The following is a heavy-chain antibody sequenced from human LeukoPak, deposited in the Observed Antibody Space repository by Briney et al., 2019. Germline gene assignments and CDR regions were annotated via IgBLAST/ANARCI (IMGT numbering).Heavy chain of an antibody. CDR2: IIPIFGTA. J-gene: IGHJ3*02. D-gene: IGHD4/OR15-4a*01. CDR1: GGTFSSYA. CDR3: ARRLSNAFDI. V-gene: IGHV1-69*05. Sequence: SVKVSCKASGGTFSSYAISWVRQAPGQGLEWMGGIIPIFGTANYAQKFQGRVTITTDESTSTAYMELGSLRSEDTAVYYCARRLSNAFDIWGQGTMVTVSS.